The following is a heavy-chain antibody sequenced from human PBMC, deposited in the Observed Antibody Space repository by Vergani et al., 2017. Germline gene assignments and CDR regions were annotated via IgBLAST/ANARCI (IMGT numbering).Heavy chain of an antibody. V-gene: IGHV4-38-2*01. Sequence: QVQLQESGPGLVKPSETLSLTCAVSGYSISSGYYWGWIRQPPGKGLEWIGSIYHSGSTYYNPSRKSRVTISVDTSKNQFSLKLSSVTAADTAVYYCATSASGYSYGCFDYWGQGTLVTVSS. D-gene: IGHD5-18*01. CDR1: GYSISSGYY. CDR3: ATSASGYSYGCFDY. J-gene: IGHJ4*02. CDR2: IYHSGST.